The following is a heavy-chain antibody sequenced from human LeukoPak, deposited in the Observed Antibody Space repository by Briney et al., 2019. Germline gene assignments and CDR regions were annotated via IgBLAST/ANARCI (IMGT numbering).Heavy chain of an antibody. Sequence: GGSLRLSCAASGFIFSDYYMSWIRQAPGKGLEWVSYISSSGSTMYYTDSVKGRFTISRDNAKDSLYLQMNSLRVEDTAIYYCARDPYNGAYSEGYYYYYMDVWGKGTTVTVSS. J-gene: IGHJ6*03. D-gene: IGHD1-1*01. CDR3: ARDPYNGAYSEGYYYYYMDV. CDR1: GFIFSDYY. CDR2: ISSSGSTM. V-gene: IGHV3-11*04.